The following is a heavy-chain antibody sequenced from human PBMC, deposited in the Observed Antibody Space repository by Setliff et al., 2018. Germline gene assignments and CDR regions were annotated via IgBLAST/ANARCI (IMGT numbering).Heavy chain of an antibody. CDR3: AKDRGIVGAPDAFDI. V-gene: IGHV3-30*02. D-gene: IGHD1-26*01. J-gene: IGHJ3*02. CDR2: IRYDGSNK. CDR1: GFTFSSYG. Sequence: GESLTISCAASGFTFSSYGMRWVRQAPGKGLEWVAFIRYDGSNKYYADSVKGRFTISRDNSKNTLYLQMNSLRAEDTAVYYCAKDRGIVGAPDAFDIWGQGTMVTVSS.